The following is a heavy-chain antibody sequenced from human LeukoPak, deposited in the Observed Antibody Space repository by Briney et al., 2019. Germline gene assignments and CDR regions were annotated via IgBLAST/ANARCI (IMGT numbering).Heavy chain of an antibody. Sequence: SDTLSLTCTVSGASVNSFYWNWIRQPPGKGLEWIGYIYYSGSPNYNPSLKNRVTMSIDNSKNQFSLKLNSVTAADTAVYFFARGLDLGQDYWGQGTLVTVSS. V-gene: IGHV4-59*02. CDR1: GASVNSFY. CDR2: IYYSGSP. CDR3: ARGLDLGQDY. D-gene: IGHD3-16*01. J-gene: IGHJ4*02.